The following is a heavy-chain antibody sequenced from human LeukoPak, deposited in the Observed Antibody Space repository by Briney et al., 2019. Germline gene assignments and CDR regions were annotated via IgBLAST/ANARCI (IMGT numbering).Heavy chain of an antibody. Sequence: SQTLSLTCAISGDSVSSNSVTWNWTRQSPSRGLEWLGRTYYRSTWYNDYAVSVRGRITVNPDTSKNQFSLHLNSVTPEDTAVYYCARRLTQYDCFDPWGQGILVTVSS. CDR2: TYYRSTWYN. D-gene: IGHD2-2*01. CDR1: GDSVSSNSVT. V-gene: IGHV6-1*01. CDR3: ARRLTQYDCFDP. J-gene: IGHJ5*02.